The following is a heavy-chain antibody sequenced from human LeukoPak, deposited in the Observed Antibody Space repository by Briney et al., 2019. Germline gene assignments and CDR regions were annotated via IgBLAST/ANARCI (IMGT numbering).Heavy chain of an antibody. CDR3: ARVGAAAFDP. CDR2: IYTSGRT. D-gene: IGHD6-13*01. V-gene: IGHV4-61*02. Sequence: SETLSLTCTVSGGSISSGSYYWSWIRQPAGKGLEWIGRIYTSGRTNYHPSLKSRVTISVDTSKNQFSLKLSSATAADTAVYYCARVGAAAFDPWGQGTLVTVSS. J-gene: IGHJ5*02. CDR1: GGSISSGSYY.